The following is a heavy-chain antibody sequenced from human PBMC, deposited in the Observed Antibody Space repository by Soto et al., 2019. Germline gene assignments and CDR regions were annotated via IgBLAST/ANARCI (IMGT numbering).Heavy chain of an antibody. D-gene: IGHD2-2*01. Sequence: QVQLVQSGAEVKKPGSSVKVSCKASGGTFSRYSITWVRQAPGHGLEWIGRIIPIFGIASYAQKFQGRVTSTADESTSTGYMELSSLRSDDTAVYYCAREDRDRETGLVPAAIDGMDVWGQWTTVTVSS. V-gene: IGHV1-69*08. CDR1: GGTFSRYS. CDR3: AREDRDRETGLVPAAIDGMDV. CDR2: IIPIFGIA. J-gene: IGHJ6*02.